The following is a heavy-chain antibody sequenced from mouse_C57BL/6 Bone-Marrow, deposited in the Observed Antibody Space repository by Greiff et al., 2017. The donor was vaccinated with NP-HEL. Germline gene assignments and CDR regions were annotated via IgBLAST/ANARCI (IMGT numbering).Heavy chain of an antibody. V-gene: IGHV5-4*03. CDR3: ARARLRRSFAY. CDR2: ISDGGSYT. D-gene: IGHD2-4*01. J-gene: IGHJ3*01. Sequence: EVMLVESGGGLVKPGGSLKLSCAASGFTFSSYAMSWVRPTPEKRLEWVATISDGGSYTYYPANVKGRFTISRDNAKNNLYLQMSHLKSEDTAMYYCARARLRRSFAYWGQGTLVTVSA. CDR1: GFTFSSYA.